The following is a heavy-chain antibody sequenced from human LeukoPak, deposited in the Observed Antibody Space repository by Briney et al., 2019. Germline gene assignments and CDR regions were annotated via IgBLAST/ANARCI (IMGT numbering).Heavy chain of an antibody. J-gene: IGHJ4*02. Sequence: HWASVKVSCKTSGGTFSSYGISWVRQAPGQGLEWMGGIIPIFATANYAQKFQGRVTITTDESTSTAYMELSSLRSEDTAVYYCASSTCGVHEYSYGGYFDYWGQGTLVTVSS. CDR2: IIPIFATA. CDR1: GGTFSSYG. V-gene: IGHV1-69*05. CDR3: ASSTCGVHEYSYGGYFDY. D-gene: IGHD5-18*01.